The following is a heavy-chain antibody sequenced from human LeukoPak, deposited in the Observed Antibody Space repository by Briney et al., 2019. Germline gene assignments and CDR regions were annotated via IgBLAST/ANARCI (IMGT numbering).Heavy chain of an antibody. CDR1: GFTFSSYE. CDR3: ARDLNRGPAAIYDY. J-gene: IGHJ4*02. D-gene: IGHD2-2*02. CDR2: ISSSGSTI. Sequence: GGSLRLSCAASGFTFSSYEMNWVRQAPGKGLEWVSYISSSGSTIYYADSVKGRFTISRDNAKNSLYLQMNSLRAEDTAVYYCARDLNRGPAAIYDYWGQGILVTVSS. V-gene: IGHV3-48*03.